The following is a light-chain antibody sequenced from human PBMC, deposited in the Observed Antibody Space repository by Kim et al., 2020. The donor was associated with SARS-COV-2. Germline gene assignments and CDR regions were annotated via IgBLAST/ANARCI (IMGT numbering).Light chain of an antibody. CDR3: SAYTGSNTV. CDR2: EVS. CDR1: SSDVGGYNF. Sequence: QSVLTQPPSASVSPGQSVTISCTGTSSDVGGYNFVSWYQHHPGKAPKLMIYEVSKRTSGVPDRFSGSKSGNPDSLTVSGLQAEDEADYYCSAYTGSNTVIGTGTKVTVL. J-gene: IGLJ1*01. V-gene: IGLV2-8*01.